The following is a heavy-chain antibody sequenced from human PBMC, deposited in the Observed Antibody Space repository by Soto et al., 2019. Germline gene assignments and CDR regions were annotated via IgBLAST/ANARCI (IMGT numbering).Heavy chain of an antibody. J-gene: IGHJ4*02. Sequence: QVQLVESGGGVVQPGRSLRLSCAASGFTFSSYGMHWVRQAPGKGLEWVAVIWYDGSNKYYADSVKGRVTISRDNSKNTLYLQLNSLRAEDTAVYYCAREGYDDSSGYPQTFDYWGQGTLVTVSS. D-gene: IGHD3-22*01. V-gene: IGHV3-33*01. CDR2: IWYDGSNK. CDR1: GFTFSSYG. CDR3: AREGYDDSSGYPQTFDY.